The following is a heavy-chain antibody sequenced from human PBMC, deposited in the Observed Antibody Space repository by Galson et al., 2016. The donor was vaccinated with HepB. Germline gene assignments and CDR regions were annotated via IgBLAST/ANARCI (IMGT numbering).Heavy chain of an antibody. Sequence: SETLSLTCNVSGGSISSYYWSWVRQPPGKGLEFIGYIYYSRTTNYSPSLNSRVAISLDKSQNHFSLKLTSVTAADTGVYYCARGGIAEAGFHYWGQGTLVTVSS. CDR2: IYYSRTT. CDR3: ARGGIAEAGFHY. D-gene: IGHD6-19*01. CDR1: GGSISSYY. V-gene: IGHV4-59*01. J-gene: IGHJ4*02.